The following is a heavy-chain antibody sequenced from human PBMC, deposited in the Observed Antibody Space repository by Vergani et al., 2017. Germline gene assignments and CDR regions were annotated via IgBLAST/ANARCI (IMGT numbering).Heavy chain of an antibody. J-gene: IGHJ4*02. CDR3: AREGRVGGIDY. Sequence: QVQLQESGPGLVKPSQTLSLTCTVPGGSISSGSYYWSWIRQPAGKGLEWIGRIYTSGSTNYNTSLKSRVTISVDTSKNQFSLKLSSVTAADTAVYYCAREGRVGGIDYWGQGTLVTVSS. D-gene: IGHD1-26*01. CDR2: IYTSGST. CDR1: GGSISSGSYY. V-gene: IGHV4-61*02.